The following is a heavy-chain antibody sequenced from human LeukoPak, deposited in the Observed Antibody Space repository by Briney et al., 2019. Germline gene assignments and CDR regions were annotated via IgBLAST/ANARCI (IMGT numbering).Heavy chain of an antibody. D-gene: IGHD2-21*02. CDR2: ISYDGSNK. V-gene: IGHV3-30-3*01. CDR3: ARDRTLYCGGDCPIDY. Sequence: GGSLRLSCPASGFTFSSYAMHWVRQAPGKGLEWVAVISYDGSNKYYADSVKGRFTISRDNSKNTLYLQMNSLRAEDTAVYYCARDRTLYCGGDCPIDYWGQGTLVTVSS. CDR1: GFTFSSYA. J-gene: IGHJ4*02.